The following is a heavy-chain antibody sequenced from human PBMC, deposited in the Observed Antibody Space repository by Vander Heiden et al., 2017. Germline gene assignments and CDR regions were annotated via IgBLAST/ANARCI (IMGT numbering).Heavy chain of an antibody. D-gene: IGHD1-26*01. J-gene: IGHJ5*02. CDR1: GFTFTGFS. V-gene: IGHV3-11*01. CDR2: ISPGGDSM. CDR3: GRGYFDT. Sequence: QVQLVESGGGLVKPGGSLRLSCATSGFTFTGFSMTWIRKSPGKGLEWVSSISPGGDSMYYADSVRGRFTISRDNAKNSLYLQMNSLRAEDTAVYYCGRGYFDTWGQGTLVVVSS.